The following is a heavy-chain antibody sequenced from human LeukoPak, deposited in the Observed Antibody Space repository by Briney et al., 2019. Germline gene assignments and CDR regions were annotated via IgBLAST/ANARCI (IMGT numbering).Heavy chain of an antibody. CDR1: GFTFDDYA. D-gene: IGHD3-9*01. CDR2: ISWNSGSI. Sequence: GGSLRLSCAASGFTFDDYAMHWVRQAPGKGLEWVSGISWNSGSIGYADSVKGRFTISRDNAKNSLYLQMNSLRAEDTAVYYCARDGGYIDSRYWGQGTLVTVSS. V-gene: IGHV3-9*01. J-gene: IGHJ4*02. CDR3: ARDGGYIDSRY.